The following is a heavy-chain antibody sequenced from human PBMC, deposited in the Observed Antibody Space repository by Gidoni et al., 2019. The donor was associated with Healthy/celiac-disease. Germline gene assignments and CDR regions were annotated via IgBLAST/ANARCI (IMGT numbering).Heavy chain of an antibody. CDR3: ARDLGGGVFDYYYYGMDV. V-gene: IGHV3-30*07. J-gene: IGHJ6*02. Sequence: GRFTISRDNSKNTLYLQMNSLRAEDTAVYYCARDLGGGVFDYYYYGMDVWGQGTTVTVSS. D-gene: IGHD3-16*01.